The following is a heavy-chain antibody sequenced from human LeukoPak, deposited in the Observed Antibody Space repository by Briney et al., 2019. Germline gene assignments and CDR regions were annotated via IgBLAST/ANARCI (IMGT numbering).Heavy chain of an antibody. CDR3: ASDRLWFGELLSVLGYYGMDV. CDR2: INPNSGGT. Sequence: ASVKVSCKASGYTFTDYYMHWVQQAPGQGLEWMGWINPNSGGTNYAQKFQGRVTMTRDTSISTAYMELSRLRSDDTAVYYCASDRLWFGELLSVLGYYGMDVWGQGTTVTVSS. D-gene: IGHD3-10*01. J-gene: IGHJ6*02. CDR1: GYTFTDYY. V-gene: IGHV1-2*02.